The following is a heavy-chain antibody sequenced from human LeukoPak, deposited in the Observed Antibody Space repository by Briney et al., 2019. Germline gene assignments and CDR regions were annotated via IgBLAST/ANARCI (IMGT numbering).Heavy chain of an antibody. CDR3: AREPHIAVVTHFDY. CDR2: IKQDGSEK. D-gene: IGHD6-19*01. Sequence: SGGSLRLSCAASGFTFSSHWMSWVRQAPGKGLEWVANIKQDGSEKYYVDSVKGRFTISRDNAKNSLFLQMNSPRVEDTAVYYCAREPHIAVVTHFDYWGQGTLVTVSS. J-gene: IGHJ4*02. V-gene: IGHV3-7*01. CDR1: GFTFSSHW.